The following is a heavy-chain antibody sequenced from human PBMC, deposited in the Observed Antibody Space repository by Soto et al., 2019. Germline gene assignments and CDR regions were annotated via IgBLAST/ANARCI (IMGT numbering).Heavy chain of an antibody. J-gene: IGHJ4*02. CDR3: ARDRPPPRSTAMVW. Sequence: GASVKVSCKASGGTFSSYAISWVRQAPGQGLEWMGGIIPILGTANYAQKFQGRVTITADKSTSTAYMELSSLRSEDTAVYYCARDRPPPRSTAMVWWGQGTLVTVSS. D-gene: IGHD5-18*01. CDR2: IIPILGTA. V-gene: IGHV1-69*10. CDR1: GGTFSSYA.